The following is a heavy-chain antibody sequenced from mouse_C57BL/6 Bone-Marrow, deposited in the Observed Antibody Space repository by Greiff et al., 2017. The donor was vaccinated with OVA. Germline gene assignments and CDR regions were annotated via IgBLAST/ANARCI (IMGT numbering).Heavy chain of an antibody. CDR2: ISDGGSYT. Sequence: EVHLVESGGGLVKPGGSLKLSCAASGFTFSSYAMSWVRQTPEKRLEWVATISDGGSYTYYPDNVKGRFSISRANAKNNLYLQMSHLKSEDTAMYYCAREGYGSSLRLFYWYFDVWGTGTTVTVSS. D-gene: IGHD1-1*01. CDR3: AREGYGSSLRLFYWYFDV. V-gene: IGHV5-4*01. CDR1: GFTFSSYA. J-gene: IGHJ1*03.